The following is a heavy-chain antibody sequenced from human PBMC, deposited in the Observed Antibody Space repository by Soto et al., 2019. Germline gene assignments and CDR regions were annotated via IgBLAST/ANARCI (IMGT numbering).Heavy chain of an antibody. CDR3: AIYCSSTSCYKGYYGMDV. CDR1: GGTFSSYA. J-gene: IGHJ6*02. Sequence: SVKVSCKASGGTFSSYAISWVRQAPGQGLEWMGGIIPIFGTANYAQKFQGRVTITADKSTSTAYMELSSLRSEDTAVYYCAIYCSSTSCYKGYYGMDVWGQGTTVTVSS. CDR2: IIPIFGTA. D-gene: IGHD2-2*01. V-gene: IGHV1-69*06.